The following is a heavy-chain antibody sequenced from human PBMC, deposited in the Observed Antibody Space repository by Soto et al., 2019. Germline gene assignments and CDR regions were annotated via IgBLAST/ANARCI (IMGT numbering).Heavy chain of an antibody. CDR1: GFTFSSYA. J-gene: IGHJ4*02. CDR3: AREAIVVVIYFDY. CDR2: ISYDGSNK. V-gene: IGHV3-30-3*01. Sequence: GGSLRLSCAASGFTFSSYAMHWVRQAPGKGLEWVAVISYDGSNKYYADSVKGRFTISRDNSKNTLYLQMNSLRAEDTAVYYCAREAIVVVIYFDYWGQGTMVTVSS. D-gene: IGHD3-22*01.